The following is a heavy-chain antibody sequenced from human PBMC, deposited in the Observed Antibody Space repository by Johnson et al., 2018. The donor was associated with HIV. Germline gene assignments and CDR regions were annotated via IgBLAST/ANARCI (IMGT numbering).Heavy chain of an antibody. D-gene: IGHD1-26*01. CDR3: ATSGSHFAFDI. CDR2: IWYDDSNE. Sequence: QVQLVEFGGGVVQPGGSLRLSCAASGFTFSSYGMHWVRQAPGKGLEWVAFIWYDDSNEYYGESVKGRFTISRDNSKNTLYLQMSSLRAEDTAVYYCATSGSHFAFDIWGQGTMVTVSS. V-gene: IGHV3-30*02. J-gene: IGHJ3*02. CDR1: GFTFSSYG.